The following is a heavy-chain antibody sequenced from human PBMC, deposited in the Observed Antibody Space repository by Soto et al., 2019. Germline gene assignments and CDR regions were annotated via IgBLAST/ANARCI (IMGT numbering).Heavy chain of an antibody. V-gene: IGHV3-66*01. Sequence: EVQLVESGGGLVQPGGSLRLSCAASGFTVSSNYMSWVRQAPGKGLEWVSIIYSGGSTSYADSVTGRFTISRDNSKNTLYLQMNSLRAEDTAVYYCARVAAVAATAFDCWGQGTLVTVSS. CDR1: GFTVSSNY. CDR3: ARVAAVAATAFDC. D-gene: IGHD6-19*01. J-gene: IGHJ4*02. CDR2: IYSGGST.